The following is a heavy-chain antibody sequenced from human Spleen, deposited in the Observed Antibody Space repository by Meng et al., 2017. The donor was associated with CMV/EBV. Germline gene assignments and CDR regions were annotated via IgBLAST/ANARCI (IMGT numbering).Heavy chain of an antibody. CDR2: IIPILGAG. J-gene: IGHJ4*02. D-gene: IGHD2-2*01. CDR1: GDTFSNYA. Sequence: SGDTFSNYAITWVRQAPGQGLEWMGGIIPILGAGNYAQKFRDRVTITADTFTSTAYMELSSLRSEDTAVYYCARGYCSSTSCYYFDFWGQGTLVTVSS. CDR3: ARGYCSSTSCYYFDF. V-gene: IGHV1-69*06.